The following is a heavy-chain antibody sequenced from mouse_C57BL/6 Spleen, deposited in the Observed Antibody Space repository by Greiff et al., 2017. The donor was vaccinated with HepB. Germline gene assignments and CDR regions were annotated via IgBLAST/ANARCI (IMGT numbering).Heavy chain of an antibody. D-gene: IGHD3-2*02. CDR2: INPNNGGT. CDR3: AQTAQATRFAY. J-gene: IGHJ3*01. V-gene: IGHV1-22*01. CDR1: GYTFTDYN. Sequence: EVQLVESRPELVKPGASVKMSCKASGYTFTDYNMHWVKQSHGKSLEWIGYINPNNGGTSYNQKFKGKATLTVNKSSSTAYMELRSLTSEDSAVYYCAQTAQATRFAYWGQGTLVTVSA.